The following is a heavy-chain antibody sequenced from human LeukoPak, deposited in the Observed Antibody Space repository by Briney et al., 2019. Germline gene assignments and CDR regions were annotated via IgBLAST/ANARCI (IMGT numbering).Heavy chain of an antibody. CDR1: GGSISSSNYF. CDR3: ARVGITAANSPFDY. J-gene: IGHJ4*02. Sequence: SETLSLTCTVSGGSISSSNYFWGWIRQPPGKGLEWIGSLYYTGSTYYSPSLKSRVTISIDTSKNQFSLKLTSVTAADTAVYYCARVGITAANSPFDYWGQGTLVTVSS. CDR2: LYYTGST. D-gene: IGHD6-13*01. V-gene: IGHV4-39*07.